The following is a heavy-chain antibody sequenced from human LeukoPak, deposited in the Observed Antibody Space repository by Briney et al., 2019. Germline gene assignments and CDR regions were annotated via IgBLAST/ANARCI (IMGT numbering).Heavy chain of an antibody. CDR3: ARARRGWLRFDNFDY. CDR1: GYTFTGYY. V-gene: IGHV1-2*02. D-gene: IGHD5-12*01. Sequence: ASVKVSCKASGYTFTGYYMHWVRQAPGQGLEWMGWINPNSGGTNYAQKFQGRVTMTRDTSISTAYMELSGLRSDDTAVYNCARARRGWLRFDNFDYWGQGTLVTVSS. CDR2: INPNSGGT. J-gene: IGHJ4*02.